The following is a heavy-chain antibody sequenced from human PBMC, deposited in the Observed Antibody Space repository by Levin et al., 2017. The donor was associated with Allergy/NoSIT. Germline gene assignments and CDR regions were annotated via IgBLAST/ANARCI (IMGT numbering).Heavy chain of an antibody. Sequence: GGSLRLSCAASGFTFSSYSMNWVRQAPGKGLEWVSYISSSSSTIYYADSVKGRFTISRDNAKNSLYLQMNSLRAEDTAVYYCARGSSGSYYYYFDYWGQGTLVTVSS. V-gene: IGHV3-48*01. CDR3: ARGSSGSYYYYFDY. D-gene: IGHD3-10*01. J-gene: IGHJ4*02. CDR1: GFTFSSYS. CDR2: ISSSSSTI.